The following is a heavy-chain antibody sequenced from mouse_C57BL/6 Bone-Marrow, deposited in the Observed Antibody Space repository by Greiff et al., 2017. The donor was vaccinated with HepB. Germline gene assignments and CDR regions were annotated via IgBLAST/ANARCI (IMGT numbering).Heavy chain of an antibody. CDR2: IDPENGDT. Sequence: EVQLQQSGAELVRPGASVKLSCTASGFNIKDDYMHWVKQRPEQGLEWIGWIDPENGDTEYASKFQGKSTITADTSSNTAYLQLSSLTSEDTAVYYCLLTTGVAHYCDYGGRGTTLTVSS. J-gene: IGHJ2*01. CDR3: LLTTGVAHYCDY. D-gene: IGHD1-1*01. CDR1: GFNIKDDY. V-gene: IGHV14-4*01.